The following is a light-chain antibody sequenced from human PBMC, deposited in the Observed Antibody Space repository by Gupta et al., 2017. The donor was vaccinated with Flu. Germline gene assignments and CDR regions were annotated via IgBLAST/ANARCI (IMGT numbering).Light chain of an antibody. V-gene: IGKV3-15*01. CDR3: QQYNNLARGT. CDR1: QSVRTN. CDR2: GAS. J-gene: IGKJ2*02. Sequence: DRVTLSCRASQSVRTNLAWYQHRPGQAPRLLIYGASTRATGIPARFSGFGSETEFTLTISSLQSEDFAVYYCQQYNNLARGTFGQGTKLQIK.